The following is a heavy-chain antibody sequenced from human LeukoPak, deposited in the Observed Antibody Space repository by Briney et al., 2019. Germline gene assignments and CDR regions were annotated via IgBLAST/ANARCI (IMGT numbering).Heavy chain of an antibody. D-gene: IGHD2-2*01. CDR2: IDPGDSYT. J-gene: IGHJ4*02. Sequence: GESLRISCEGSGYSFSNYWISWVRQMPGKGLEWMGTIDPGDSYTNYSPSFQGQVTISADKSISTAYLQWSSLKASDTAMYYCARHCYSTNCYDWGQGTLVTVSS. V-gene: IGHV5-10-1*04. CDR1: GYSFSNYW. CDR3: ARHCYSTNCYD.